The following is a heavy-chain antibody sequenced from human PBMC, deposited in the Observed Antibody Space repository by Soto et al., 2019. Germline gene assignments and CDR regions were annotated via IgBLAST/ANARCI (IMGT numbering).Heavy chain of an antibody. J-gene: IGHJ4*02. D-gene: IGHD5-18*01. CDR3: ARVPDTALAPDY. Sequence: SETLSLTCAVSGGSISSGGYSWSWIRQPPGKGLEWIGYVYHSGSTYYNPSLKSRVTISVDRSKNQFSLKLSSVTAADTAVYFCARVPDTALAPDYWGQGTLVAVSS. CDR2: VYHSGST. V-gene: IGHV4-30-2*01. CDR1: GGSISSGGYS.